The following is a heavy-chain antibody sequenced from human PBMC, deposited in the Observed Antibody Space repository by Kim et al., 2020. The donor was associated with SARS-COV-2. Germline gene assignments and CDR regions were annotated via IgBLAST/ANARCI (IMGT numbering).Heavy chain of an antibody. CDR1: GYTFTSHY. J-gene: IGHJ4*02. Sequence: ASVKVSCKASGYTFTSHYVVWLRQAPGQGLEWMALINTSGGRTTYAQKFQGRVTVTTDTSTSTVYMNLGSLRSEDTAVYYCARVLSLVVWAHWGQGTLVT. D-gene: IGHD2-15*01. CDR3: ARVLSLVVWAH. CDR2: INTSGGRT. V-gene: IGHV1-46*01.